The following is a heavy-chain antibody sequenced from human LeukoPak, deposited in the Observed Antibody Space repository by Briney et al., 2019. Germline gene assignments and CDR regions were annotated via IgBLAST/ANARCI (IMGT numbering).Heavy chain of an antibody. J-gene: IGHJ3*02. Sequence: GESLRISCKGSGYSFTSYWISWVRQMPGKGLEWMGEIGPSDSYTNYSPSFQGHVTISADKSISTAYLQWSSLKASDTAMYYCARRGSSWYRDAFDIWGQGTMVTVSS. D-gene: IGHD6-13*01. CDR2: IGPSDSYT. V-gene: IGHV5-10-1*01. CDR3: ARRGSSWYRDAFDI. CDR1: GYSFTSYW.